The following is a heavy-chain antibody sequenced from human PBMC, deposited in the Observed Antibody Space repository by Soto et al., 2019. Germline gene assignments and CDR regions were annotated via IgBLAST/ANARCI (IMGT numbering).Heavy chain of an antibody. Sequence: EVQLVESGGGLVKVGGSLRLSCAASGFAFNKAWMTWVRQAPGKGLEWVGRMKSKTDGGTTDYAAPVKGRFAISRDDSKNTLYLQMNSLETEDTAGYYCSTDVPWSYGALEYWGQGTLVSVSS. V-gene: IGHV3-15*01. J-gene: IGHJ4*02. CDR1: GFAFNKAW. CDR3: STDVPWSYGALEY. D-gene: IGHD1-26*01. CDR2: MKSKTDGGTT.